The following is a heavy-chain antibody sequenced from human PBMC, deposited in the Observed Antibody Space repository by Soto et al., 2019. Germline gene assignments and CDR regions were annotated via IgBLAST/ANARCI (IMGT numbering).Heavy chain of an antibody. CDR3: ARVDDYIWGKDY. CDR1: GFTFSSYW. D-gene: IGHD3-16*01. CDR2: INSDGSST. V-gene: IGHV3-74*01. Sequence: GGSLRLSCAASGFTFSSYWMHWVRQAPGKGLVWVSRINSDGSSTSYADSVKGRFTISRDNAKNTLYLQMNSLRAEDTAVYYCARVDDYIWGKDYWGQGTLVTVSS. J-gene: IGHJ4*02.